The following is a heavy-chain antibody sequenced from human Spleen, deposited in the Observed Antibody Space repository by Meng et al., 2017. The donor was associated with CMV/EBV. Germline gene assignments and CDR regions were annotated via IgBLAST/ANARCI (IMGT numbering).Heavy chain of an antibody. J-gene: IGHJ6*02. CDR2: IYYSGIT. D-gene: IGHD5-18*01. Sequence: SETLSLTCTVSGGSISSYYWSWIRQPPGKGLEWIGYIYYSGITNDNPSLKSRVTISLDTSKNQFSLKLSSVTAADTAVYYCARAGVTAYYYHYGMDVWGQGTTVTVSS. CDR3: ARAGVTAYYYHYGMDV. CDR1: GGSISSYY. V-gene: IGHV4-59*01.